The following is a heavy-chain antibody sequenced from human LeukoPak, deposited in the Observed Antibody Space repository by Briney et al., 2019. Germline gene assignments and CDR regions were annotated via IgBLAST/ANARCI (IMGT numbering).Heavy chain of an antibody. CDR1: GFTFDDYA. V-gene: IGHV3-9*01. CDR3: AKEVQPRPVGYSSSWYGTGLGY. D-gene: IGHD6-13*01. Sequence: PGGSLRLSCAASGFTFDDYAMHWVRQAPGEGLEWVSGISWNSGSIGYADSVKGRFTISRDNAKDSLYLQMNSLRAEDTALYYCAKEVQPRPVGYSSSWYGTGLGYWGQGTLVTVSS. CDR2: ISWNSGSI. J-gene: IGHJ4*02.